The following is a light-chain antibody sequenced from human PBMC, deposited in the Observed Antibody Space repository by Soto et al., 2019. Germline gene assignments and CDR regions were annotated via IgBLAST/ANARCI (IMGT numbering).Light chain of an antibody. CDR1: QGISTY. CDR3: QQSYSTTWT. Sequence: DIQMTQPPSSLSASVGDRVTITCRASQGISTYLNWSQQKPGKAPKLLIYAASSLQSGVPSRFSGSGSETDFTLTVSSLQPEDFATYSCQQSYSTTWTFGQGTKVDIK. CDR2: AAS. V-gene: IGKV1-39*01. J-gene: IGKJ1*01.